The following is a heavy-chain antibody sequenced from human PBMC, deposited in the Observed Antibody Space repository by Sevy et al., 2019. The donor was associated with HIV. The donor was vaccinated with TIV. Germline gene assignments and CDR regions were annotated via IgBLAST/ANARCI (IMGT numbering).Heavy chain of an antibody. CDR2: ISDDSRYI. J-gene: IGHJ3*02. D-gene: IGHD3-10*01. Sequence: GGSLRLSCAASGFTFRSYSMNWVRQAPGKGLEWLSSISDDSRYIYYSDSVKGRFTISRANAKSSLYLQMNSLRVEDTAVYYCANKGGSRPNDAFDTWGQGTMVTVSS. CDR1: GFTFRSYS. V-gene: IGHV3-21*01. CDR3: ANKGGSRPNDAFDT.